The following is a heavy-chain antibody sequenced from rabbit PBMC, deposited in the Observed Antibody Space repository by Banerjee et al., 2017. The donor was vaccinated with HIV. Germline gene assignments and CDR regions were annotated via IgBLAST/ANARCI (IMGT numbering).Heavy chain of an antibody. CDR3: VKDYSGWGADL. J-gene: IGHJ6*01. CDR2: IVVAKGNT. D-gene: IGHD4-1*01. V-gene: IGHV1S7*01. CDR1: GFSLSSND. Sequence: QLKESGGGLVRPGGSLKLSCKVSGFSLSSNDMSWVRQAPGKGLERIGVIVVAKGNTYYASWVNGRFTISSDNAQNTVFLQLHSLTAADTATYFCVKDYSGWGADLWGQGTLVTVS.